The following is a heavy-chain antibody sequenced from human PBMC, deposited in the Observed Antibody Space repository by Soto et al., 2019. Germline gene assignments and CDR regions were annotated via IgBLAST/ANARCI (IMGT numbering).Heavy chain of an antibody. J-gene: IGHJ1*01. D-gene: IGHD1-1*01. CDR1: GYTFTNYY. V-gene: IGHV1-2*02. CDR3: ARSDASTSYPLDL. CDR2: MNARSGGT. Sequence: VQLEQSGAEVKGPGASVKVSCKASGYTFTNYYMHWVRQAPGQGLEWMGWMNARSGGTKYAQAFQVRVTITRDASISTAYMEVTSLRHGDTAVYFCARSDASTSYPLDLWGPGTMVTVSS.